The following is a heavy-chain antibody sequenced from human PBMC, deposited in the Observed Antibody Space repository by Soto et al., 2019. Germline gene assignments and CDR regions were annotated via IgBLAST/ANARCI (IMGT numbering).Heavy chain of an antibody. D-gene: IGHD4-17*01. Sequence: EVQLVESGGGLVKPWGSLRLSCAASGFTFRSYSMNWVRQAPGKGLEWVSSISSSSSYIYYADSVKGRFTISRDNAKNSLYLHMNSLRAEDTAVYYCARTAYGFGMDVWGQGTTVTVSS. V-gene: IGHV3-21*01. J-gene: IGHJ6*02. CDR2: ISSSSSYI. CDR3: ARTAYGFGMDV. CDR1: GFTFRSYS.